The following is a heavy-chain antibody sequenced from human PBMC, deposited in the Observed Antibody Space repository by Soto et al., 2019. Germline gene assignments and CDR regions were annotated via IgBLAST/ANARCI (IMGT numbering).Heavy chain of an antibody. CDR1: GFSFISSGEG. D-gene: IGHD3-9*01. CDR3: AHRQRVIRYFDLGYFDY. V-gene: IGHV2-5*02. Sequence: QITLKESGPTLMKPTQTLTLTCSFSGFSFISSGEGVGWIRQPPGKALEWLALIYWDDDTRYSPSLENRLTVTKDKDPSQRHVVLTLTDVGPADTATYYCAHRQRVIRYFDLGYFDYWGQGALVTVSS. J-gene: IGHJ4*02. CDR2: IYWDDDT.